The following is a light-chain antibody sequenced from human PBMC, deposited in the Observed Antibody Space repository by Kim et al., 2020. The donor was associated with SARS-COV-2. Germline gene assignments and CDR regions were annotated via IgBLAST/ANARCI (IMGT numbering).Light chain of an antibody. CDR3: QQYYSYSVT. V-gene: IGKV1-5*03. Sequence: ASVGDRFTISCRASQSVSSYFAWYKQKPGKAPKLLIYKVFSLEDGVPSRFSGSGSETEFTLTISSLQPDDFSTYYCQQYYSYSVTFGGGTKVDIK. CDR2: KVF. CDR1: QSVSSY. J-gene: IGKJ4*01.